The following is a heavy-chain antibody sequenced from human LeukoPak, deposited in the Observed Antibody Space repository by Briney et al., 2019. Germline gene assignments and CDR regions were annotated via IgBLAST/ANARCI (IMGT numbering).Heavy chain of an antibody. CDR3: ARVQIGYTYGLFDY. CDR2: IYYSGST. D-gene: IGHD5-18*01. J-gene: IGHJ4*02. CDR1: GGSISNYY. Sequence: PSETLSLTCTVSGGSISNYYWSRIRQPPGKGLEWIGYIYYSGSTNYNPSLKSRVTISVHTSKNQFSLKLSSVAAADTAVYYCARVQIGYTYGLFDYWGQGTLVTVSS. V-gene: IGHV4-59*01.